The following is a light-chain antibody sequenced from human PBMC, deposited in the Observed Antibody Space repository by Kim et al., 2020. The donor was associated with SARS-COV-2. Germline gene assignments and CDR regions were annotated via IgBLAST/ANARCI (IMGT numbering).Light chain of an antibody. CDR1: SSDGGGYND. CDR2: DVR. V-gene: IGLV2-11*01. Sequence: SVNISGTRTSSDGGGYNDVSWYQQHPGKAPKLMIYDVRKRPSGVPDRFSGSKSGNTASLTISGLQAEDEADYYCSSYAGSYTWVFGGGTQLTVL. J-gene: IGLJ3*02. CDR3: SSYAGSYTWV.